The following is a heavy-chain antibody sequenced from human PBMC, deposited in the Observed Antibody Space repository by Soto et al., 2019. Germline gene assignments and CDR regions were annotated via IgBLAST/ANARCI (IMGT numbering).Heavy chain of an antibody. CDR3: ASHGTDPNVFDP. J-gene: IGHJ5*02. CDR2: INAGNGNT. D-gene: IGHD1-1*01. CDR1: GYTFTSYA. V-gene: IGHV1-3*01. Sequence: QVQLVQSGAEVKKPGASVKVSCKASGYTFTSYAMHWVRQAPGQRLEWMGWINAGNGNTKYSQKFQGRVTITRETAASPAYMELSSLRSEDTAVYYCASHGTDPNVFDPWGQGTLVTVSS.